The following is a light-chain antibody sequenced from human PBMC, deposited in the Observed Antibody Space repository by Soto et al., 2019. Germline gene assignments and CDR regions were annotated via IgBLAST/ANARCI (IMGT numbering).Light chain of an antibody. Sequence: DIQMTQSPSSLSASVGDRVTITCRASQGISNYLAWYQQKSGKVPKFLIYAASTLRSGVPSRFSGSGSGTDFTLTIGSLQPEDVATYYCQKYNSAPWTFGQGTKVDIK. V-gene: IGKV1-27*01. CDR2: AAS. J-gene: IGKJ1*01. CDR3: QKYNSAPWT. CDR1: QGISNY.